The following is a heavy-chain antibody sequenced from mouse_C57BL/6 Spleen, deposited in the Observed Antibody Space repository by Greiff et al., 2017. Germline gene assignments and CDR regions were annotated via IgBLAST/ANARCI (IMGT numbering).Heavy chain of an antibody. CDR3: ARTLYDSCDY. CDR1: GYTFPSSD. CDR2: IYPRDGST. Sequence: VQLQQSGPELVKPGASVTLSCKASGYTFPSSDINWVKQRPGQGLAWIGWIYPRDGSTTYNEKFKGEATLTVDTSSSTAYLVLHGLTSEDSAVYFCARTLYDSCDYWGQGTTLTVSS. D-gene: IGHD2-3*01. V-gene: IGHV1-85*01. J-gene: IGHJ2*01.